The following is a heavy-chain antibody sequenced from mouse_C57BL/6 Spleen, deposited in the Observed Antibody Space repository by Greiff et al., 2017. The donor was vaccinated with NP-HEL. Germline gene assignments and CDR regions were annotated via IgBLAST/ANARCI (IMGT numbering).Heavy chain of an antibody. D-gene: IGHD1-1*01. Sequence: EVQVVESGGGLVQPGGSLSLSCAASGFTFTDYYMSWVRQPPGKALEWLGFIRHKANGYTTEYSASVKGRFTISRDNSQSILYLQMKALRAEDSATYYCARCPLLRCFMDYWGQGTSVTVSS. J-gene: IGHJ4*01. V-gene: IGHV7-3*01. CDR1: GFTFTDYY. CDR2: IRHKANGYTT. CDR3: ARCPLLRCFMDY.